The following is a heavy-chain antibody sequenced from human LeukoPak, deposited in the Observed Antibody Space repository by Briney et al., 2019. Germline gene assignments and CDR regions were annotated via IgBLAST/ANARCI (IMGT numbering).Heavy chain of an antibody. V-gene: IGHV3-74*03. CDR2: IKSDGSST. CDR3: ARDSRFDY. J-gene: IGHJ4*02. CDR1: GFTFSSYW. Sequence: PGGSLRLSCAASGFTFSSYWMHWVRQAPGKGLVWVSRIKSDGSSTTYADSVKGRFTISRDNAKNTLYLQMNSLRAEDTAVYYCARDSRFDYWGQGTLVTVSS.